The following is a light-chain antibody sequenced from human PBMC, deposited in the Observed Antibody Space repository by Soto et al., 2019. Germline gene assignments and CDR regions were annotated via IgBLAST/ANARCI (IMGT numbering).Light chain of an antibody. CDR2: GAS. V-gene: IGKV3-15*01. J-gene: IGKJ3*01. Sequence: EIMPTQSPPTLFGAPGERVTPPRRASQSVSSNLAWYQQKPGQAPRLLIYGASTRATGIPARFSGSGSGTDFTLTISSLQSEDFALYYCQQYDNWPGFGPGTKVDIK. CDR3: QQYDNWPG. CDR1: QSVSSN.